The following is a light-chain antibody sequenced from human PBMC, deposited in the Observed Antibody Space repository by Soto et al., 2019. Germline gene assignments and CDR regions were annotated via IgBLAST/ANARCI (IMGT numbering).Light chain of an antibody. J-gene: IGKJ2*01. CDR1: QSVSSN. CDR2: GAS. Sequence: EIVMTQSPATLSVSPGERATLSCRASQSVSSNLAWYQQKPGQAPRLLIYGASTRATGIPARFIGSGSGTEFPLPISSLQSEDVAVYYCQQYHGWPPKQYTFGQGTKLEIK. CDR3: QQYHGWPPKQYT. V-gene: IGKV3-15*01.